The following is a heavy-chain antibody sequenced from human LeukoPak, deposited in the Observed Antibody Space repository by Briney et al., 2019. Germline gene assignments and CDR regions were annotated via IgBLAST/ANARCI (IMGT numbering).Heavy chain of an antibody. CDR2: VSAYADDT. CDR3: ARDCIGCHGFDY. V-gene: IGHV1-18*01. J-gene: IGHJ4*02. D-gene: IGHD2-15*01. Sequence: ASVKVSCKASGYTFTSYGVSWVRQAPGQGLEWMGWVSAYADDTNYVQKFQGRVTMTTDTSTSTAYMELRSLRSDDTAVYYCARDCIGCHGFDYWGQGTLVTVSS. CDR1: GYTFTSYG.